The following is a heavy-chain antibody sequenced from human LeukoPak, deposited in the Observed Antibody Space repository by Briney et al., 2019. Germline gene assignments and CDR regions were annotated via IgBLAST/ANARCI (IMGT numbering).Heavy chain of an antibody. CDR2: ISNSSSYI. D-gene: IGHD3-22*01. CDR3: ARAVVQYYYDSSGYVDY. CDR1: GFTFSSYS. Sequence: GGSLRLSCAASGFTFSSYSMNWVRQAPGKGLEWVSSISNSSSYIYYADSVKGRFTISRDNAKNSLYLQMNSLRAEDTAVYYCARAVVQYYYDSSGYVDYWGQGTLVTVSS. V-gene: IGHV3-21*01. J-gene: IGHJ4*02.